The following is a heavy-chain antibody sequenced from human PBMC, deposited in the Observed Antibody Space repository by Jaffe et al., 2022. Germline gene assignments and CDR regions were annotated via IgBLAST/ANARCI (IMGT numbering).Heavy chain of an antibody. Sequence: QVQLVQSGAEVKKPGASVKVSCKASGYTFTSYYMHWVRQAPGQGLEWMGIINPSGGSTSYAQKFQGRVTMTRDTSTSTVYMELSSLRSEDTAVYYCARGSYDSSGYYYTKRDPYDFDYWGQGTLVTVSS. J-gene: IGHJ4*02. CDR2: INPSGGST. CDR1: GYTFTSYY. CDR3: ARGSYDSSGYYYTKRDPYDFDY. V-gene: IGHV1-46*01. D-gene: IGHD3-22*01.